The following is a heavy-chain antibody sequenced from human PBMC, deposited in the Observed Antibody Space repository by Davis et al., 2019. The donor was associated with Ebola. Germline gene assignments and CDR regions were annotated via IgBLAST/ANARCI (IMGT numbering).Heavy chain of an antibody. J-gene: IGHJ4*02. CDR1: GYSFTDFY. D-gene: IGHD3-16*01. Sequence: AASVKVSCKASGYSFTDFYVHWVRQAPGKGLEWMGCFDPKYGEPIYAEKFQGRLTLTEDTSTDTAYMELSSLRSEDTAMYYCSVGGQDGGFDYWGQGTLVTVSS. V-gene: IGHV1-24*01. CDR3: SVGGQDGGFDY. CDR2: FDPKYGEP.